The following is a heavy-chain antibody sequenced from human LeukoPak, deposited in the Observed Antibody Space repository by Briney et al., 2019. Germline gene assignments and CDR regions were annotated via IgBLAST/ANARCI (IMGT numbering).Heavy chain of an antibody. CDR2: ISYDGSNK. CDR3: ARDTVRGSLHYPPALDY. V-gene: IGHV3-30-3*01. J-gene: IGHJ4*02. CDR1: GFTFSSYA. Sequence: PGGSLRLSCAASGFTFSSYAMHWVRQAPDKGLEWVAVISYDGSNKYYADSVKGRFTISRDNSKNTLYLQMNSLRAEDTGVYYCARDTVRGSLHYPPALDYWGQGTLVTVSS. D-gene: IGHD1-14*01.